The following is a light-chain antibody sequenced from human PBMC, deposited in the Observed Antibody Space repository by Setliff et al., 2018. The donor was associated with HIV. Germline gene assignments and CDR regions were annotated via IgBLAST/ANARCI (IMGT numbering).Light chain of an antibody. CDR3: TSYTTRSTVA. V-gene: IGLV2-14*03. CDR2: DVS. J-gene: IGLJ2*01. CDR1: NSDVGGYNY. Sequence: QSALTQPASVSWSPGQSITISCTGTNSDVGGYNYVSWYQQHPGKAPKLMIYDVSHRPSGVSNRFSGSKSGTTASLTISGLQAEDEADYYCTSYTTRSTVAFGGGTHLTVL.